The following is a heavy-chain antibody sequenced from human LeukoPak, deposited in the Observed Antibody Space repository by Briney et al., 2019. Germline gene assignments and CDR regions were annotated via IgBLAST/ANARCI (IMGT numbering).Heavy chain of an antibody. CDR2: IKPDGSEQ. CDR3: AKQGAYFFDY. CDR1: GFNLSSYW. V-gene: IGHV3-7*01. J-gene: IGHJ4*02. Sequence: GGSLRLSCAASGFNLSSYWMSWVRQAPRKGLEYVATIKPDGSEQLYVGSAKGRFTISKDSAKNSVFLQINSLRAEDTAMYYCAKQGAYFFDYWGQGTLVTVSS.